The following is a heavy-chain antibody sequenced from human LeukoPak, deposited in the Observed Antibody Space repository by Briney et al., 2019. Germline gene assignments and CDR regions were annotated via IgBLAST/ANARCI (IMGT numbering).Heavy chain of an antibody. CDR1: GGSISSYY. D-gene: IGHD3-9*01. Sequence: SETLSLTCTVSGGSISSYYWSWIRQPPGKGLEWIGYIYYSGSTNYNPSLKSRVTISVDTPKNQFSLKLSSVTAADTAVYYCARELYHDIFAAPAGDAFDIWGQGTMVTVSS. J-gene: IGHJ3*02. CDR2: IYYSGST. CDR3: ARELYHDIFAAPAGDAFDI. V-gene: IGHV4-59*01.